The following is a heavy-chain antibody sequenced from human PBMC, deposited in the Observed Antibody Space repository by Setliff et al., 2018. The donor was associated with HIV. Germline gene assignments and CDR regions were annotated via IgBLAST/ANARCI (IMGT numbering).Heavy chain of an antibody. J-gene: IGHJ6*02. CDR1: GFTFSGYS. D-gene: IGHD3-3*01. Sequence: PGGSLRLSCAASGFTFSGYSMNWVRQAPGRGLEWVSSISIGSGGAIDYADSVQGRFTISRDNSKNSLYLQMNSLRVEDTAVYYCARDYLYYNLYNGSPVYGMGVWGQGTTVTVSS. V-gene: IGHV3-21*01. CDR3: ARDYLYYNLYNGSPVYGMGV. CDR2: ISIGSGGAI.